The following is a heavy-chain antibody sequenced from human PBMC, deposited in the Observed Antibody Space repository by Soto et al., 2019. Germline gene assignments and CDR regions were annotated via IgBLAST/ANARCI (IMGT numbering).Heavy chain of an antibody. D-gene: IGHD5-18*01. Sequence: SVKVSCKASGGTFSSYAISWVRQAPGQGLEWMGGIIPIFGTANYAQKFQGRVTITADESTSTAYMELSSLRSEDTAVYYCARVVDTAMATGYFDYWGQGTLVTVSS. CDR2: IIPIFGTA. CDR1: GGTFSSYA. J-gene: IGHJ4*02. CDR3: ARVVDTAMATGYFDY. V-gene: IGHV1-69*13.